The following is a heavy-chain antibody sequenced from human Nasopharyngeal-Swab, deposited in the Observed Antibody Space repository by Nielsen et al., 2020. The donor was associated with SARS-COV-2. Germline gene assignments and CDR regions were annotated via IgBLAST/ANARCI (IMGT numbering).Heavy chain of an antibody. CDR1: GGSISSSSYY. CDR3: ARVRRPRYCSSTSCYGYNWFDP. V-gene: IGHV4-39*07. Sequence: SETLSLTYTVSGGSISSSSYYWGWIRQPPGKGLEWIGSIYYTESTYYNPSLKSRVTISIDTSKNQFSLKLSSVTAADTAVYFCARVRRPRYCSSTSCYGYNWFDPWGQGTLVTVSS. J-gene: IGHJ5*02. D-gene: IGHD2-2*01. CDR2: IYYTEST.